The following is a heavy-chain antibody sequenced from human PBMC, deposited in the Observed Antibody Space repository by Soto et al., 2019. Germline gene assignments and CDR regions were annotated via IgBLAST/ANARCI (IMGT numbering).Heavy chain of an antibody. J-gene: IGHJ4*02. CDR3: VRTLRGGD. Sequence: QVHLQESGPGLVKPSETLSLTCVVSGGSINRHYWSWIRQPPGKGLEWIGYIHYTGSTKYNPSLNSRVTKSLDTAKSLFSLRLSSVTPAETAVYYCVRTLRGGDWGQGTLVTISS. CDR2: IHYTGST. V-gene: IGHV4-59*11. D-gene: IGHD3-16*01. CDR1: GGSINRHY.